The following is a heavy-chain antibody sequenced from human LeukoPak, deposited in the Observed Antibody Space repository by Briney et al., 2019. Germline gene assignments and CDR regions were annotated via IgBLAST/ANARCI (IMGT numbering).Heavy chain of an antibody. V-gene: IGHV3-30*18. J-gene: IGHJ4*02. CDR1: GFTFSSYG. Sequence: RPLRLSCAASGFTFSSYGMHWVRQAPGKGLEWVAVISYDGSNKYYADSVKGRFTISRDNSKNTLYLQMNSLRAEDTAVYYCAKGGVAAIFDYWGQGTLVTVSS. CDR3: AKGGVAAIFDY. D-gene: IGHD2-15*01. CDR2: ISYDGSNK.